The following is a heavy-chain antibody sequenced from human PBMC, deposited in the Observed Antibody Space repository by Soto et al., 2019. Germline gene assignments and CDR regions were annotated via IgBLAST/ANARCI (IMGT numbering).Heavy chain of an antibody. CDR1: GGSISSSSYY. D-gene: IGHD3-3*01. Sequence: SETLSLTCTVSGGSISSSSYYWGWIRQPPGKGLEWIGSIYYSGSTYYNPSLKSRVTISVDTSKNQFSLKLSSVTAADTAVYYCASTAARYYDFWSGYYLWPSYWGQGTLVTVSS. CDR3: ASTAARYYDFWSGYYLWPSY. J-gene: IGHJ4*02. V-gene: IGHV4-39*01. CDR2: IYYSGST.